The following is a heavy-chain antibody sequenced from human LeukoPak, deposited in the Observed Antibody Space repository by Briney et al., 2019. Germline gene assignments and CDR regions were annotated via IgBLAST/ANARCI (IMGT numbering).Heavy chain of an antibody. CDR3: AYSGSFGAWFDP. V-gene: IGHV4-59*01. CDR1: GGSISSYY. D-gene: IGHD1-26*01. CDR2: IYYSGST. Sequence: TSETLSLTCTVSGGSISSYYWSWIRQPPGKGLEWIGYIYYSGSTNYNPSLKSRVTISVDTSKNQFSLKLSSVTAADTAVYYCAYSGSFGAWFDPWGQGTLVTVSS. J-gene: IGHJ5*02.